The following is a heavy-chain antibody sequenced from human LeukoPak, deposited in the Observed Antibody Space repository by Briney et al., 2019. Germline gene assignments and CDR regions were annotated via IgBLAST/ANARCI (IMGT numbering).Heavy chain of an antibody. CDR3: AKDPSENNYYFDY. D-gene: IGHD5-24*01. J-gene: IGHJ4*02. CDR2: ISDSGDST. V-gene: IGHV3-23*01. Sequence: QPGGSLRLSCAASGFTFSDYYMSWIRQAPGKGLEWVSVISDSGDSTYYADSVKGRFTISRDNSKNTLYLQMNSLRAEDTAVYFCAKDPSENNYYFDYWGQGTLVTVSS. CDR1: GFTFSDYY.